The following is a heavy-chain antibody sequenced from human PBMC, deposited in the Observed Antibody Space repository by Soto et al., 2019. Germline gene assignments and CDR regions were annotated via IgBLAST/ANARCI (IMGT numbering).Heavy chain of an antibody. CDR1: GGAIRSGGYY. J-gene: IGHJ3*01. Sequence: QVQLQDSGPGQVQPSQTLSLTCTVSGGAIRSGGYYWGWVRQHPVKGLEWIGYIHYSGTTHYNPSLRSRPTKSLDTSNNTFTLTLTSMTLADTASYYLARGRVGLREPIDPVHVWGPGTMVTVSP. D-gene: IGHD4-17*01. V-gene: IGHV4-31*03. CDR3: ARGRVGLREPIDPVHV. CDR2: IHYSGTT.